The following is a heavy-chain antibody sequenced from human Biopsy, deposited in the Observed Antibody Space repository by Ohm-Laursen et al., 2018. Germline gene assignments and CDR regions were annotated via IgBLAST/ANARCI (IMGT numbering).Heavy chain of an antibody. CDR3: ARVGAGAPSIDYFDY. D-gene: IGHD1-26*01. Sequence: SDTLSLTCTVSGGSIGSFFWSWILQPPGKGLEWIGYIYYSGSTNYNPSLRSRVTISVDRSKNQFSLELSSVTAADTAVYYCARVGAGAPSIDYFDYWGQGALVTVSS. CDR1: GGSIGSFF. V-gene: IGHV4-59*07. CDR2: IYYSGST. J-gene: IGHJ4*02.